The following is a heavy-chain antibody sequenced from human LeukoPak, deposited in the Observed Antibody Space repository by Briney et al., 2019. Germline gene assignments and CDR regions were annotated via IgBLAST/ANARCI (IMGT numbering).Heavy chain of an antibody. J-gene: IGHJ5*02. D-gene: IGHD2-21*01. Sequence: SETMSLTCNVSGGSISSYYWSWIRQSPGKGMEWIGFIYYSGSTNYNASLKSRLTISVDTPKNQFFLKLSSVAAADTAVYYCARHDWEYKWFGPWGQGTIVTVSS. CDR2: IYYSGST. V-gene: IGHV4-59*08. CDR1: GGSISSYY. CDR3: ARHDWEYKWFGP.